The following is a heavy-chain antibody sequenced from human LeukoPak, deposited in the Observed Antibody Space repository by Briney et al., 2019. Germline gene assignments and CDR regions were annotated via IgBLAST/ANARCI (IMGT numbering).Heavy chain of an antibody. Sequence: RRASVKVSCKASGYTFTSYGISWVRQVPGQGLEWMGWISAYNGNTNYAQKLQGRVTMTTDTSASTAYMELRSLRSDDTAVYYCARIRSTVTTVDWFDPWGQGTLVTVSS. CDR1: GYTFTSYG. J-gene: IGHJ5*02. CDR2: ISAYNGNT. V-gene: IGHV1-18*01. CDR3: ARIRSTVTTVDWFDP. D-gene: IGHD4-17*01.